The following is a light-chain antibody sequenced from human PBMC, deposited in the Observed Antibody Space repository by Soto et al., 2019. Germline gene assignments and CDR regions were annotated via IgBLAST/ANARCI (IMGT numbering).Light chain of an antibody. CDR3: LQGTYWPPWT. CDR1: QSLLSTDGNTY. CDR2: KVS. V-gene: IGKV2-30*01. J-gene: IGKJ1*01. Sequence: DVVMTQSPLSLPVTLGQPASISCRSSQSLLSTDGNTYLNWFQLRPGQSPRRLIDKVSNRDSGGPYTFIGSGSGTDFTLKISRVEAEDVGTYYFLQGTYWPPWTLGQGTKVDSK.